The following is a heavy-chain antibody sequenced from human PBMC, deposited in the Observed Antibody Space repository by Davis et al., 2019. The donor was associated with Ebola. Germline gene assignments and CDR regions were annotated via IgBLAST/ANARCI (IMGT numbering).Heavy chain of an antibody. CDR3: ASGDGRGSSYDMDV. J-gene: IGHJ6*02. D-gene: IGHD6-6*01. V-gene: IGHV3-7*03. Sequence: GGSLRLSCAASGFTFSSYWMSWVRQAPGKGLEWVANIKQDGSEKYYVDSVKGRFTISRDNAKNSLFLQMNSLRAEDTAFYYCASGDGRGSSYDMDVWGQGTTVTVSS. CDR1: GFTFSSYW. CDR2: IKQDGSEK.